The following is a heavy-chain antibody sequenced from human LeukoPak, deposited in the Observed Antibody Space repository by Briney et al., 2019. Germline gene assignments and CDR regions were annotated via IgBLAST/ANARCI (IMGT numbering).Heavy chain of an antibody. D-gene: IGHD5-18*01. CDR3: AREGTSMVHYYYHYCMDV. V-gene: IGHV3-7*03. Sequence: PGGSLRLSCAASGFTFNNYWMSWVRQAPGKGLEWVASIKLDGSERYYVGSVKGRFTISRDNAKNSLYLQMNSLRAEDTAIYYCAREGTSMVHYYYHYCMDVWGKGTTVTVSS. J-gene: IGHJ6*03. CDR2: IKLDGSER. CDR1: GFTFNNYW.